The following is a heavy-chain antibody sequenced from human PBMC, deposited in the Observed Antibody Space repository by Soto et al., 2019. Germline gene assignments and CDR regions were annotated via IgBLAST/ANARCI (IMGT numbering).Heavy chain of an antibody. CDR2: IHYSGST. CDR3: AGDSRLRIGMDV. J-gene: IGHJ6*02. Sequence: QVQLQESGPGLVKPSQTLSLTCTVSGDSTSSGGYYWSWIRQHPGKGLEWIGYIHYSGSTHYNPSLKSRVTISVDTSKNQFSLRLSSVTGADTAVYYCAGDSRLRIGMDVWGQGTTVTVSS. D-gene: IGHD4-17*01. V-gene: IGHV4-31*03. CDR1: GDSTSSGGYY.